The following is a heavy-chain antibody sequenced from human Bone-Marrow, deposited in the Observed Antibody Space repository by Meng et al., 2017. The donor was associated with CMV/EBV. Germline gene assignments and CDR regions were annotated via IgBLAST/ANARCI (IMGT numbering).Heavy chain of an antibody. D-gene: IGHD1-26*01. V-gene: IGHV4-34*01. Sequence: SETLSLTCAVYGGSFSGYYWSWIRQPPGKGLEWIGEINHSGSTNYNPSLKSRVTISVDTSKNQFSLKLSSVTAADTAVYYCARSIPPQWEPDSPQLDYWGQGTRVTVSS. CDR2: INHSGST. CDR1: GGSFSGYY. J-gene: IGHJ4*02. CDR3: ARSIPPQWEPDSPQLDY.